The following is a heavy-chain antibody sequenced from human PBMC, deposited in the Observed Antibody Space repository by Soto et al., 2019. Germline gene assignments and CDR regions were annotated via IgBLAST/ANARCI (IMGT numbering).Heavy chain of an antibody. D-gene: IGHD3-3*01. CDR3: TRAGSGYDFWSGYYTGSRFDY. CDR1: GGSISSGGCY. J-gene: IGHJ4*02. CDR2: IYYSGST. V-gene: IGHV4-31*03. Sequence: SETLSLTCTVSGGSISSGGCYWSWSRQHPGKCLEWIGYIYYSGSTYYNPSLKSRVTISVDTSKNQFSLKLSSVTAADTAVYYCTRAGSGYDFWSGYYTGSRFDYWGQGTLVTVYS.